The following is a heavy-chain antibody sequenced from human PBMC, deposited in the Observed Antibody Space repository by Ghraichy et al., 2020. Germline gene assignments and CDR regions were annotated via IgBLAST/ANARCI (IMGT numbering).Heavy chain of an antibody. CDR2: ISHSGKT. V-gene: IGHV4-38-2*02. CDR3: VRDIGGVTTDF. Sequence: SETLSLTCSVSGYSISSGYFWGWIRQPPGKGLEWIGTISHSGKTFYSPSLKSRVTISADTSKNHFSLKLSSVTAADMAVYYCVRDIGGVTTDFWGQGTLVTVSS. D-gene: IGHD4-17*01. CDR1: GYSISSGYF. J-gene: IGHJ4*02.